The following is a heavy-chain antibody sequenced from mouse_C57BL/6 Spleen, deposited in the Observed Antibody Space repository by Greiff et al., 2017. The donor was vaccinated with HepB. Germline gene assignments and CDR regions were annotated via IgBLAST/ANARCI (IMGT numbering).Heavy chain of an antibody. D-gene: IGHD1-1*01. J-gene: IGHJ1*03. CDR1: GYTFTSYW. CDR2: IYPGNSDT. CDR3: TTSITTERYFDV. Sequence: EVQLQQSGTVLARPGASVKMSCKTSGYTFTSYWMHWVKQRPGQGLEWIGAIYPGNSDTSYNQKFKGKAKLTAVTSASTAYMELSSLTNEDSAVYYCTTSITTERYFDVWGTGTTVTVSS. V-gene: IGHV1-5*01.